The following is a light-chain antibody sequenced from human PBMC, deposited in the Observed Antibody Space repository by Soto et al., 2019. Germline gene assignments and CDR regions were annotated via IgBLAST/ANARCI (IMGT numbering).Light chain of an antibody. CDR2: GAS. Sequence: EIVLTQSPGTLSLSPGERATLSCRASQSVSSSYLVWYQQKPGQAPRLLIYGASSRATGIPDRFSGSGSGTDFTLTISRLEPEDYPVYYCQQYGSSPRTFGQGTKVEIK. CDR3: QQYGSSPRT. V-gene: IGKV3-20*01. CDR1: QSVSSSY. J-gene: IGKJ1*01.